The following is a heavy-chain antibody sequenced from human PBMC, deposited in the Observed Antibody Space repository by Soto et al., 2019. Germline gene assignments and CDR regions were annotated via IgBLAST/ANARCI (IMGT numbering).Heavy chain of an antibody. CDR3: TTSSSHYDNRRYRGYFDV. Sequence: VQVGESGGGLVKPGGSLRLSCAASGFTFSNAWMRWVRQAPGQGLEWVARIKSKTDGGTQDYAAPEKGRFIISRDDSKTTLYLQVTALKTGDTAVYYCTTSSSHYDNRRYRGYFDVWGRGTLVTVSS. CDR1: GFTFSNAW. D-gene: IGHD3-22*01. J-gene: IGHJ2*01. CDR2: IKSKTDGGTQ. V-gene: IGHV3-15*01.